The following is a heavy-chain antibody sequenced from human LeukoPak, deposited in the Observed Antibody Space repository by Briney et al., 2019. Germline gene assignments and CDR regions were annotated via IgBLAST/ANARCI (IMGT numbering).Heavy chain of an antibody. D-gene: IGHD3-10*01. CDR1: GFTFSSYA. Sequence: PGGSLRLSCAASGFTFSSYAMSWVRQASGKGLEWVGRIRSKTYNYATEYAVSVKGRFTISRDDSKNTVYLQMNSLKTEDTAVYYCTRLRGEKASGDYWGQGTLVTVSS. CDR2: IRSKTYNYAT. J-gene: IGHJ4*02. CDR3: TRLRGEKASGDY. V-gene: IGHV3-73*01.